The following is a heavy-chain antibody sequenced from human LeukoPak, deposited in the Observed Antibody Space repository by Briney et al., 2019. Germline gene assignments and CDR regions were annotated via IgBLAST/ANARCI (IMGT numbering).Heavy chain of an antibody. V-gene: IGHV3-74*01. D-gene: IGHD2-2*01. CDR1: RFTFSSYT. CDR2: INTDGSTT. CDR3: AREKKSSTSMDY. J-gene: IGHJ4*02. Sequence: PGGSLRLSCSASRFTFSSYTMNWVRQAPGKGLEWVSRINTDGSTTTYADSVKGRFTISRDNAKNTLYLQMNSLRAEDTAVYYCAREKKSSTSMDYWGQGTLVTVST.